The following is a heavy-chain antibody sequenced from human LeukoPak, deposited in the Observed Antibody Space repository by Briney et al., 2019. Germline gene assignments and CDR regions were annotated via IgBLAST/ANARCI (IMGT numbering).Heavy chain of an antibody. CDR1: GYTFTSYA. J-gene: IGHJ4*02. V-gene: IGHV1-69*13. Sequence: GASVKVSCKASGYTFTSYAISWVRQAPGQGLEWMGGIIPIFGTANYAQKFQGRVTITADESTSTAYMELSSLRSEDTAVYYCASLIAVAGTGYWGQGTLVTVSS. CDR3: ASLIAVAGTGY. CDR2: IIPIFGTA. D-gene: IGHD6-19*01.